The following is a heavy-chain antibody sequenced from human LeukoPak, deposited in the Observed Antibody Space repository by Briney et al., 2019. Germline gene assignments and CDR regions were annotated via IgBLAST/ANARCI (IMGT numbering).Heavy chain of an antibody. CDR3: ARWPVTGDDAFDI. Sequence: ASVKVSCKASGYTFTDYYMHWVRQAPGQGLEWMGWINLNSGGTNFAQRFQGRVTMTRDTSISTAYMELSRLTSDDTAVYYCARWPVTGDDAFDIWGQGTMVTVSS. J-gene: IGHJ3*02. V-gene: IGHV1-2*02. CDR1: GYTFTDYY. CDR2: INLNSGGT. D-gene: IGHD7-27*01.